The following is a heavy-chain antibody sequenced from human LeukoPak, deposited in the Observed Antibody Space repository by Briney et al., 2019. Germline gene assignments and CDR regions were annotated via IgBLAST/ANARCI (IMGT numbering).Heavy chain of an antibody. Sequence: GGSLRLSCAASGFTVSSKDMSWVRQAPGKGLEWVSVIYSGGNIYYADSVKGRFTISRDNSKNTLYLQMNSLRAEDTAVYYCAKRYCSGGSCYSADAFDIWGQGTMVTVSS. CDR3: AKRYCSGGSCYSADAFDI. D-gene: IGHD2-15*01. V-gene: IGHV3-53*05. J-gene: IGHJ3*02. CDR2: IYSGGNI. CDR1: GFTVSSKD.